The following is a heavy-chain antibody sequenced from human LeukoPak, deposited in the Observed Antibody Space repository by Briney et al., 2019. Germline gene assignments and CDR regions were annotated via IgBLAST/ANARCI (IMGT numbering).Heavy chain of an antibody. V-gene: IGHV4-61*02. D-gene: IGHD3-16*01. CDR1: GGSISSGAYY. CDR3: ARKGKLGDAFDI. J-gene: IGHJ3*02. Sequence: SETLSLTCTVSGGSISSGAYYWGWIRQPAAKGLEWIGRIYASGSTNYNPSLESRVTISIDTSRNQFSLNLNSMTAADTAVYYCARKGKLGDAFDIWGQGTMVSVSS. CDR2: IYASGST.